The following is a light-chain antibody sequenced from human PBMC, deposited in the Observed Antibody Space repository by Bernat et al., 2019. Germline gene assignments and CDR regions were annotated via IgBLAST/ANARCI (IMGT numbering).Light chain of an antibody. Sequence: DIQMTQSPSSLSASVGDRVTITCQASQDISNYLNWYQQRPGKAPPLLIYDASNLKTGVPSRFSGSGSGTDFSFTISSLQPEDIATYFCQQYDDLPITFGQGTRLEIK. CDR1: QDISNY. CDR3: QQYDDLPIT. V-gene: IGKV1-33*01. CDR2: DAS. J-gene: IGKJ5*01.